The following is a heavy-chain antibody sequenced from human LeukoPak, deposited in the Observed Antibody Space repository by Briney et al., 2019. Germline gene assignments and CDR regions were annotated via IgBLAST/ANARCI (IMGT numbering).Heavy chain of an antibody. CDR1: GFTFSSYA. CDR3: ARDSEPSREGKVSGARGIIAAAGTEGTTDNHGERGFDI. D-gene: IGHD6-13*01. J-gene: IGHJ3*02. CDR2: ISYDGSNK. Sequence: GGSLRLSCAASGFTFSSYAMHWVRQAPGKGLEWVAVISYDGSNKYYADSVKGRFTISRDNSKNTLYLQMNSLRAEDTAVYYCARDSEPSREGKVSGARGIIAAAGTEGTTDNHGERGFDIWGQGTMVTVSS. V-gene: IGHV3-30-3*01.